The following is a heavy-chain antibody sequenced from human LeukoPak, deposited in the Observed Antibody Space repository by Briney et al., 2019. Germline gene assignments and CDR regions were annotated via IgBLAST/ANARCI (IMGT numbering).Heavy chain of an antibody. J-gene: IGHJ4*02. Sequence: ASVKVSCKASGYTFTSYGISWVRQAPGQGLEWMGWISAYNGNTNYAQKLQGRVTMTTDTSTSTAYMELRSLRSDDTAVYYCAWYQLLEPFPNFDYWGQGTLVTVSS. CDR3: AWYQLLEPFPNFDY. V-gene: IGHV1-18*01. CDR1: GYTFTSYG. CDR2: ISAYNGNT. D-gene: IGHD2-2*01.